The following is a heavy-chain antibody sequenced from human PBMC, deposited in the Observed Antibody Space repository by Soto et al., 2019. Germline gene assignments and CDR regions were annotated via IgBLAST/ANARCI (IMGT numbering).Heavy chain of an antibody. D-gene: IGHD6-19*01. CDR3: AGSTGWYWFDP. CDR2: IHYSGST. CDR1: GGSISSYY. V-gene: IGHV4-59*08. Sequence: PSETLSLTCTVSGGSISSYYLSWIRQPPGKGLEWIASIHYSGSTKYNPSLKSRVTVSVDTSKNQFSLKLSSVTAADTAVYYCAGSTGWYWFDPWGQGTLVTVSS. J-gene: IGHJ5*02.